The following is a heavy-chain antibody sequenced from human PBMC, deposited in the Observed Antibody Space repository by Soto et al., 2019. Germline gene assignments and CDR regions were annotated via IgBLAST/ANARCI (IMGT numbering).Heavy chain of an antibody. CDR2: ISAYNGNT. CDR3: AGQKHRPGSYYPNHDAFDI. CDR1: GYTFTSYG. J-gene: IGHJ3*02. Sequence: QVQLVQSGAEVKKPGASVKVSCKASGYTFTSYGISWVRQAPGQGLEWMGWISAYNGNTNYAQKLQGRVTMTTDTSTSTAYMELRSLRSDDTAVYYCAGQKHRPGSYYPNHDAFDIWGQGTMVTVSS. V-gene: IGHV1-18*01. D-gene: IGHD3-10*01.